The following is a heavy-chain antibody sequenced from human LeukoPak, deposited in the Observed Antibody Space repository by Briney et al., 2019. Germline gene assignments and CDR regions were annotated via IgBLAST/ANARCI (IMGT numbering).Heavy chain of an antibody. Sequence: GGSLRLSCAASGFTFSSYSMNWVRQAPGKGLEWVSSISSSSSYIYYADSVKGRFTISRDNAKNSLYLQMNSLRAEDTAVYYCARRDYYDSSGCPEDLYYFDYWGQGTLVTVSS. CDR2: ISSSSSYI. D-gene: IGHD3-22*01. J-gene: IGHJ4*02. CDR1: GFTFSSYS. V-gene: IGHV3-21*01. CDR3: ARRDYYDSSGCPEDLYYFDY.